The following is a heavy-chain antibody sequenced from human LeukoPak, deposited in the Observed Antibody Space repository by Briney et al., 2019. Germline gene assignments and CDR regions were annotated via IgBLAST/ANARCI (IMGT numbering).Heavy chain of an antibody. CDR1: GFTFSSYE. J-gene: IGHJ3*02. CDR2: ISSSGSTI. CDR3: ARDFHDVFDI. Sequence: GGSLRLSCAASGFTFSSYELNWVRQAPGKGLEWVSYISSSGSTIKYADSVKGRFTISRGSAKNSLYLQMNSLRAEDTAVYYCARDFHDVFDIWGQGTMVTVSS. V-gene: IGHV3-48*03.